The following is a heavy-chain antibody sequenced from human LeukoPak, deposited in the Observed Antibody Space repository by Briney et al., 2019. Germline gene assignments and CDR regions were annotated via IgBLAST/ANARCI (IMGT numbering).Heavy chain of an antibody. J-gene: IGHJ4*02. CDR2: IYYSGST. CDR1: GGSISSSSYY. D-gene: IGHD6-13*01. CDR3: ATRYSSSWSVFDY. Sequence: SSETLSLTCTVSGGSISSSSYYWGWIRQPPGKGLEWIGSIYYSGSTYYNPSLKSRVTISVDTSKNQFSLKLSSVTAADTAVNYCATRYSSSWSVFDYWGQGTLVTVSS. V-gene: IGHV4-39*07.